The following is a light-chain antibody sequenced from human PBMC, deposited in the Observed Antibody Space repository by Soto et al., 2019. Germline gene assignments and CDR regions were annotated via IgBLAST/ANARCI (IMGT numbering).Light chain of an antibody. Sequence: ELVLTQSPGTLSLSPGDRATLSCRASQSVSTNYLAWYQQKLGQAPRLLIYGASSRATGIPDRFSGNGSGTDFTLTISSLETEDFAVYYCHQYGSTPFTFGPGTKVDIK. J-gene: IGKJ3*01. CDR1: QSVSTNY. V-gene: IGKV3-20*01. CDR2: GAS. CDR3: HQYGSTPFT.